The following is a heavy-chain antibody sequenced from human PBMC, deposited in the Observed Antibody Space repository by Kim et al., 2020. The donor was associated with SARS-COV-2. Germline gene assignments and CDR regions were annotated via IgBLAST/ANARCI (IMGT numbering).Heavy chain of an antibody. CDR3: TTATVDTAMVTWFGLGKPGSDFDY. D-gene: IGHD5-18*01. CDR2: IKSKTDGGTT. Sequence: GGSLRLSCAASGFTFSNAWMSWVRQAPGKGLEWVGRIKSKTDGGTTDYAAPVKGRFTISRDDSKNTLYLQMNSLKTEDTAVYYCTTATVDTAMVTWFGLGKPGSDFDYWGQGTLVTVSS. V-gene: IGHV3-15*01. CDR1: GFTFSNAW. J-gene: IGHJ4*02.